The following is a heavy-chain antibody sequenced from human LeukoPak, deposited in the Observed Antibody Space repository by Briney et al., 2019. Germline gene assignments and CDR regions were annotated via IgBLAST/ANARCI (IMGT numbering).Heavy chain of an antibody. D-gene: IGHD2-2*01. V-gene: IGHV3-66*01. CDR1: GFTVSSNY. J-gene: IGHJ4*02. CDR2: IYSGGST. CDR3: ARVGVRYQLPY. Sequence: GGSLSLSCAASGFTVSSNYMSWVRQAPGKGLEWVSVIYSGGSTYYADSVKGRFTISRDNSKNTLYLQMNSLRAEDTAVYYCARVGVRYQLPYWGQGTLVTVSS.